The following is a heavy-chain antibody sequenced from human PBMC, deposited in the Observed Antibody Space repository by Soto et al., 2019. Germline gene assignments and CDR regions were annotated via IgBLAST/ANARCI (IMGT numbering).Heavy chain of an antibody. J-gene: IGHJ4*02. Sequence: QVTLKESGPVLVKPTETLTLTCSVSGFSLSNARMGVSWIRQPPGKALVWLAHIFSNDEKSYSTSLKSRLTISRDTSKSQVVLTMTNMDPVDTATYYCARHGRGVGARPLDYWGQGTLVTVSS. CDR1: GFSLSNARMG. V-gene: IGHV2-26*01. CDR2: IFSNDEK. D-gene: IGHD1-26*01. CDR3: ARHGRGVGARPLDY.